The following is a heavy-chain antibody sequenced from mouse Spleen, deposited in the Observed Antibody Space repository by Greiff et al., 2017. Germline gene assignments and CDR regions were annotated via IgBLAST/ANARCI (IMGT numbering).Heavy chain of an antibody. CDR2: IRNKANGYTT. D-gene: IGHD2-12*01. CDR1: GFTFTDYY. V-gene: IGHV7-3*01. Sequence: EVKVVESGGGLVQPGGSLSLSCAASGFTFTDYYMSWVRQPPGKALEWLGFIRNKANGYTTEYSASVKGRFTISRDNSQSILYLQMNALRAEDSATYYCARYMNSYYSSIYYYAMDYWGQGTSVTVSS. J-gene: IGHJ4*01. CDR3: ARYMNSYYSSIYYYAMDY.